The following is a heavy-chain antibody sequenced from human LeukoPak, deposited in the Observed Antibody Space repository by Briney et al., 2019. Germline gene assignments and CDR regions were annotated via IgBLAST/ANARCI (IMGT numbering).Heavy chain of an antibody. V-gene: IGHV3-11*01. D-gene: IGHD3-10*01. CDR1: GFTFSDYY. CDR2: ISSSGSTI. Sequence: GGSLRLSCAASGFTFSDYYMSWIRQAPGEGLEWVSYISSSGSTIYYADSVKGRFAISRDNAKNSLYLQMNSLRAEDTAVYYCARASPPPYGLIYYGMDVWGQGTTVTVSS. J-gene: IGHJ6*02. CDR3: ARASPPPYGLIYYGMDV.